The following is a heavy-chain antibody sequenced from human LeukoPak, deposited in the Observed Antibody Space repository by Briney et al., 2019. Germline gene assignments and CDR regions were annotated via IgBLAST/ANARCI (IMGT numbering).Heavy chain of an antibody. CDR1: GGFFSGYY. CDR3: ARAHATYYYGSGSPGEFDY. V-gene: IGHV4-34*01. Sequence: SETLSLTCAVYGGFFSGYYWSWIRQPPGKGLEWIGEINHSGSTNYNPSLKSRVTISVDTSKNQFSLKLSSVTAADTAVYYCARAHATYYYGSGSPGEFDYWGQGTPVTVPS. CDR2: INHSGST. J-gene: IGHJ4*02. D-gene: IGHD3-10*01.